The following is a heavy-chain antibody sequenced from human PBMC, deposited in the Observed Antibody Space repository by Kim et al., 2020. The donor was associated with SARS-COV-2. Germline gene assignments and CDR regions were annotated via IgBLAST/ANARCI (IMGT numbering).Heavy chain of an antibody. CDR3: AATTYYYDSSGYYY. J-gene: IGHJ4*02. D-gene: IGHD3-22*01. CDR2: IYSGGSR. V-gene: IGHV3-66*01. Sequence: GGSLRLSCAASGFTVSSNYMSWVRQAPGKGLEWVSVIYSGGSRYYADSVKGRFTISRDNSKNTLYLQMNSLRAEDTAVYYCAATTYYYDSSGYYYWGQGTLVTVSS. CDR1: GFTVSSNY.